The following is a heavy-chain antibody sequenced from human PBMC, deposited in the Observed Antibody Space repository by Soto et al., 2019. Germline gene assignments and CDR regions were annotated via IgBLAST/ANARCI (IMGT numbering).Heavy chain of an antibody. V-gene: IGHV4-39*01. CDR3: AGRFNVGYSYAGYVDY. CDR1: GGSISSSSYY. CDR2: IYYSGST. D-gene: IGHD5-12*01. J-gene: IGHJ4*02. Sequence: QLQLQESGPGLVKPSETLSLTCTVSGGSISSSSYYWGWIRQPPGKGLEWIGSIYYSGSTYYNPSLKSRVTKSVDTSKNQFSLKLRSVTAADTAVYYCAGRFNVGYSYAGYVDYWGQGTLVTVSS.